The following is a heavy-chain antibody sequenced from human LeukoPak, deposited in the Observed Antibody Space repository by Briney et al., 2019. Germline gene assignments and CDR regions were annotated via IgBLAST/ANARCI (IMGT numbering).Heavy chain of an antibody. J-gene: IGHJ3*02. V-gene: IGHV1-2*02. CDR3: ARAEHDYGDYAYAFDI. CDR1: GYTFTGYY. D-gene: IGHD4-17*01. Sequence: ASVKVSYKASGYTFTGYYMHWVRQAPGQGLEWMGWINPNSGGTNYAQKFQGRVTMTRDTSISTAYMELSRLRSDDTAVYYCARAEHDYGDYAYAFDIWGQGTMVTVSS. CDR2: INPNSGGT.